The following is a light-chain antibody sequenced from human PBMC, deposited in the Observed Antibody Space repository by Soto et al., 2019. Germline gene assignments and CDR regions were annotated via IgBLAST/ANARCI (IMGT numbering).Light chain of an antibody. CDR3: SSYAGNKHV. CDR2: EVT. Sequence: QSALTQPPSASGSLGQSVTISCTGTRSDVGGYEYVSWYQQHPGKAPKLMIYEVTKRPSGVPDRFSGSKSGNTASLTVSGLQAEDEADYYCSSYAGNKHVFGTGTQLTVL. V-gene: IGLV2-8*01. CDR1: RSDVGGYEY. J-gene: IGLJ1*01.